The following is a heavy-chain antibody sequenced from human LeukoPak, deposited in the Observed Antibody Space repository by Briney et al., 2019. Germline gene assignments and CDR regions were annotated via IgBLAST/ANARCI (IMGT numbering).Heavy chain of an antibody. J-gene: IGHJ4*02. Sequence: GGSLRLSCAASGFTFSNAWMSWVRQAPGKGLEWVGRIKSKTDGATTDYSAPVKGTFTISRDDSKNTLYLEMYSLKTEDTAMYYSLYFCSGSSLVDYWGQGTLVTVSS. CDR2: IKSKTDGATT. V-gene: IGHV3-15*01. CDR3: LYFCSGSSLVDY. D-gene: IGHD3-3*01. CDR1: GFTFSNAW.